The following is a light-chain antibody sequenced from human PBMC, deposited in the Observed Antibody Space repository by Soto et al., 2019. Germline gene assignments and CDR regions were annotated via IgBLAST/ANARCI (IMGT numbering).Light chain of an antibody. CDR3: QQYGSSPT. CDR2: GAS. V-gene: IGKV3-20*01. Sequence: IVLTQSPGTLSLFPGERATLSCRASQSSTSGYLAWYQQKPGQSPRLLIYGASSRATGIPDRFSGSGSGTDFTLTISRLEPEDFAVYYCQQYGSSPTFGQGTRLEIK. J-gene: IGKJ5*01. CDR1: QSSTSGY.